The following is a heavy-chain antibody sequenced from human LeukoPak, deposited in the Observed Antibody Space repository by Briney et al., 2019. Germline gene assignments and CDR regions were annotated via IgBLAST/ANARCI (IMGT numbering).Heavy chain of an antibody. CDR2: IYYSGST. J-gene: IGHJ5*02. Sequence: SETLSLTCTVSGGSISSYYWSWIRQPPGKGLEWIGYIYYSGSTNYNPSLKSRVTISVDTSKNQFSLRLSSVTAADTALYYCARRYSSSPFNYFDPWGQGTLVTVSS. V-gene: IGHV4-59*08. CDR1: GGSISSYY. CDR3: ARRYSSSPFNYFDP. D-gene: IGHD6-6*01.